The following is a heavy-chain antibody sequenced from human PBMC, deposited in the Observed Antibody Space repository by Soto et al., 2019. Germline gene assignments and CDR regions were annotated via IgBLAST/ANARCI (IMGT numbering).Heavy chain of an antibody. D-gene: IGHD5-12*01. CDR3: TRRDIVDKTAIED. Sequence: VVSLRLSFAASGFTFSGSAMHWVRQASGKGLEWVGRIRSKANSYATAYAASVKGRFTISRDDSKNTAYLQMNSLKTEDTAVYYVTRRDIVDKTAIEDWGQGTLVTVAS. J-gene: IGHJ4*02. V-gene: IGHV3-73*01. CDR2: IRSKANSYAT. CDR1: GFTFSGSA.